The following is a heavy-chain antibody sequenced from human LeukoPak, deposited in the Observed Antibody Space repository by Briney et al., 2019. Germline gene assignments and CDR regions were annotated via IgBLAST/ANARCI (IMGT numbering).Heavy chain of an antibody. CDR1: GDSVSSNSAA. CDR3: ARLENWVFDY. Sequence: SQTLSLICAISGDSVSSNSAAWNWIRQSPSRGLEWLGRTYYRSKRRNDYAVSVKSRITVNPDTSKNQFSLQLFSVTPEDTAVYYCARLENWVFDYWGQGTLVTVSS. CDR2: TYYRSKRRN. V-gene: IGHV6-1*01. J-gene: IGHJ4*02. D-gene: IGHD7-27*01.